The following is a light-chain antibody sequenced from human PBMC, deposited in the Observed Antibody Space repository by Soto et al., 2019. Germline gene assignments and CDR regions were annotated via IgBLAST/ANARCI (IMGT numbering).Light chain of an antibody. V-gene: IGKV3-15*01. CDR1: QSVRSN. CDR3: QQYTNWPRT. CDR2: GAS. J-gene: IGKJ1*01. Sequence: EIVMTQSPVTLSVSPGERATLSCRASQSVRSNLAWLQQKPGQAPRLLIFGASFRATGIPDRFSGSGSGTEFTLTISSLQSEDIAVYYCQQYTNWPRTFGQGTKVEIK.